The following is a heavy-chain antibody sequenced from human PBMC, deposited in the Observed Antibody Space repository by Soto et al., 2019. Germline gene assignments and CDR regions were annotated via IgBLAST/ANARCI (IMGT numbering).Heavy chain of an antibody. CDR1: GFTLSMSA. D-gene: IGHD3-16*02. J-gene: IGHJ3*01. Sequence: EVQFMESGGGLVQPGGSLRLSCASSGFTLSMSAVNWVRQAPGKGLECVSYISDSGDRTYYADSVKGRFTISRDRSKNTVSLQMDSLRAEDTAVYYCAKDRGIIVKAGDAFDVWGQGPKVTVSS. CDR2: ISDSGDRT. V-gene: IGHV3-23*01. CDR3: AKDRGIIVKAGDAFDV.